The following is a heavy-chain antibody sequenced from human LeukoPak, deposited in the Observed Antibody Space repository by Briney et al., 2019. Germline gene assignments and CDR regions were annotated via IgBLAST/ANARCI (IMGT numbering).Heavy chain of an antibody. V-gene: IGHV3-74*01. CDR2: INSDGSST. CDR1: GFTFSSYW. D-gene: IGHD3-9*01. CDR3: ARERDILTGYYPFDY. Sequence: GGSLRLSCAASGFTFSSYWMHWVRQAPGKGLVWASRINSDGSSTSYADSVKGRFTISRDNAKNTLYLQMNSLRAEDTAVYYCARERDILTGYYPFDYWGQGTLVTVSS. J-gene: IGHJ4*02.